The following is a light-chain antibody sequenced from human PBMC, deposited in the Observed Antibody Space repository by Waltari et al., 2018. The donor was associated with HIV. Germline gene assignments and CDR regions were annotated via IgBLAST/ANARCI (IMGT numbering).Light chain of an antibody. CDR3: MQDLQTPIT. V-gene: IGKV2-28*01. CDR2: LGS. CDR1: QSLLHSNAYNY. Sequence: DIVMTQSPLSLPVSPGEPASISCRSSQSLLHSNAYNYLDWYVQKPGQSPQLLIYLGSNRASGVPDRFSGSGSGTYFTLKISRVEAEDVGVYFCMQDLQTPITFGQGTRLEIK. J-gene: IGKJ5*01.